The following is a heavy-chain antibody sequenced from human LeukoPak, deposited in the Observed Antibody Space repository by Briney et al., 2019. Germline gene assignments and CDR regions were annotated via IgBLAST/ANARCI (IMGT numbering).Heavy chain of an antibody. CDR2: ISDDGRHN. J-gene: IGHJ4*02. CDR1: GFTFSSYA. V-gene: IGHV3-30*04. D-gene: IGHD2-8*01. CDR3: ARVYLERLTAGYFDH. Sequence: PGGSLRLSCAASGFTFSSYAMHWVRQTPGKGLEWLTVISDDGRHNYYADSVKGRFTISRDNSKSTLYLQMNSLRDDDSAAYFCARVYLERLTAGYFDHWGQGTQVTVSP.